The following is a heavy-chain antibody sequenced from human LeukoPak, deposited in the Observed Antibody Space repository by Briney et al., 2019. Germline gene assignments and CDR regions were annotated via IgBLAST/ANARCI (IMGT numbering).Heavy chain of an antibody. J-gene: IGHJ5*02. CDR1: GYTFTSYA. D-gene: IGHD3-3*01. V-gene: IGHV7-4-1*02. CDR3: ARGPAYDFWSGYWFDP. Sequence: ASVKVSCKASGYTFTSYAMNWVRQAPGQGLEWMGWINTNTGNPTYAQGFTGRFVFSLDTSVSTAYLQISSLKAEDTAVYYCARGPAYDFWSGYWFDPWGQGTLVTVSS. CDR2: INTNTGNP.